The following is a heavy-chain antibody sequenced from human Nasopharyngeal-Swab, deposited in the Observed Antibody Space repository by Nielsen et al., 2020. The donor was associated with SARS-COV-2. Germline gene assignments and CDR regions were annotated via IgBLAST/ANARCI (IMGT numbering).Heavy chain of an antibody. CDR3: TRDEYYYDSSGIDDAFDI. D-gene: IGHD3-22*01. Sequence: IRQPPGKGLEWVGFIRGKAYGGTTEYSASVKGRFTISRDDSKSIDYLQMNSLKTEDADVYYCTRDEYYYDSSGIDDAFDIWGQGTMVTVSS. J-gene: IGHJ3*02. CDR2: IRGKAYGGTT. V-gene: IGHV3-49*02.